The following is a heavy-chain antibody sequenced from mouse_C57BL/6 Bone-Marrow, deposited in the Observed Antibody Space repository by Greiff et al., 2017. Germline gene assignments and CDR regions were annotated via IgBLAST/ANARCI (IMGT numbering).Heavy chain of an antibody. Sequence: VQLQQPGAELVRPGSSVKLSCKASGYTFTSYWMHWVKQRPIQGLEWIGNIDPSDSETHYNQKFKDKATLTVDKSSSTAYMQLSSLTSEDSAVYYCAKTHYYGSSYGGYAMDYWGQGTSVTGSS. CDR1: GYTFTSYW. CDR2: IDPSDSET. CDR3: AKTHYYGSSYGGYAMDY. D-gene: IGHD1-1*01. J-gene: IGHJ4*01. V-gene: IGHV1-52*01.